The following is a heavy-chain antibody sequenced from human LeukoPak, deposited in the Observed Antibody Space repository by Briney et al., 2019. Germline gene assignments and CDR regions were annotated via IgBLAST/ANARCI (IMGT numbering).Heavy chain of an antibody. Sequence: GGSLRLSCAASGFTVSTNYMTWVRQAPGKGLEWVSGITGSGGSTYYADSVKGRFTISRDNSKNTLYLQMNSLRAEDTAIYYCARDERLLSFLKWGQGTLVTVSS. CDR3: ARDERLLSFLK. CDR1: GFTVSTNY. V-gene: IGHV3-23*01. J-gene: IGHJ4*02. CDR2: ITGSGGST. D-gene: IGHD3-3*01.